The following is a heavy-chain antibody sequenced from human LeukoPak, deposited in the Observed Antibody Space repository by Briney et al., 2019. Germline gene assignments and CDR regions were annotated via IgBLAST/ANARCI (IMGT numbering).Heavy chain of an antibody. CDR2: VNHSGST. Sequence: PSETLSLTCAVYGGSFSGYYWSWIRQPPGKGLEWIGEVNHSGSTNYNPSLKSRVTISVDTSKNQFSLKLSSVTAADTAVYYCARWKYYYDSSGYYYRGFDYWGQGTLVTVSS. V-gene: IGHV4-34*01. CDR3: ARWKYYYDSSGYYYRGFDY. CDR1: GGSFSGYY. D-gene: IGHD3-22*01. J-gene: IGHJ4*02.